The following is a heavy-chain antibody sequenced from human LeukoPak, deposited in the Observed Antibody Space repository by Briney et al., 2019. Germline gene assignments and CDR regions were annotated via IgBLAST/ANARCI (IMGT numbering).Heavy chain of an antibody. Sequence: GGSLRLSCAASGFTLSNFWVIGVRQAPGKELEWVGNIKQDGSEKRYADSVRGRFSISRDNAQTSLYLQMNSLRAEDTAVYYCARASDPWLQLTWGQGTLVTVSS. V-gene: IGHV3-7*03. CDR2: IKQDGSEK. CDR3: ARASDPWLQLT. D-gene: IGHD5-24*01. CDR1: GFTLSNFW. J-gene: IGHJ5*02.